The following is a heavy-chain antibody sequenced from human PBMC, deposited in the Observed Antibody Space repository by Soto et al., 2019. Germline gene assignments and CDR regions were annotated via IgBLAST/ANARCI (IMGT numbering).Heavy chain of an antibody. CDR1: GFTFSDYY. V-gene: IGHV3-11*01. D-gene: IGHD7-27*01. J-gene: IGHJ4*02. CDR2: ISSSGSTI. CDR3: AKANGDQPFDY. Sequence: GGSLRLSCAASGFTFSDYYMSWIRRAPGKGLEWVSYISSSGSTIYYADSVKGRFTISRDNAKNSLYLQMNSLRAEDTAVYYCAKANGDQPFDYWGQGTLVTVSS.